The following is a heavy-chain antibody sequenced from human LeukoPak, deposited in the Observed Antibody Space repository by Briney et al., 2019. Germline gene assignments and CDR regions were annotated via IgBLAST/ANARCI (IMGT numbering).Heavy chain of an antibody. J-gene: IGHJ4*02. CDR2: INPNSGGT. CDR1: GYTFTGYY. CDR3: ARVLSSGYDLFY. D-gene: IGHD5-12*01. V-gene: IGHV1-2*06. Sequence: ASVKVSCKASGYTFTGYYMHWVRQPPGQGLEWMGRINPNSGGTNYAQKFQGRVTMNRATYISTAYMELSRLRSDDTAVYYCARVLSSGYDLFYWGQGTLVTVSS.